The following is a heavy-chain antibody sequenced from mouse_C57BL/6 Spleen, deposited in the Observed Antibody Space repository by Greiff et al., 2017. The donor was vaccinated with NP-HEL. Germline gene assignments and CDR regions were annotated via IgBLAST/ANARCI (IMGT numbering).Heavy chain of an antibody. CDR2: FYPGSGSI. CDR3: ARHEDPSYYYGSSYPFAY. CDR1: GYTFTEYS. D-gene: IGHD1-1*01. J-gene: IGHJ3*01. Sequence: QVHVKQPGAELVKPGASVKLSCKASGYTFTEYSIHWVKQRSGQGLEWIGWFYPGSGSIKYNEKFKDKATLTADKSSSTVYMELSRLTSEDSAVYVCARHEDPSYYYGSSYPFAYWGQGTLVTVSA. V-gene: IGHV1-62-2*01.